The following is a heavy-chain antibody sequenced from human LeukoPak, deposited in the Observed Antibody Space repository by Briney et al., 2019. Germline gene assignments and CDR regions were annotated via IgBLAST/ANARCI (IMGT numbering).Heavy chain of an antibody. D-gene: IGHD3-10*01. CDR1: GYTFTSYG. CDR2: ISAYNGNT. CDR3: ATGPHQADYYGSVLAY. J-gene: IGHJ4*02. V-gene: IGHV1-18*01. Sequence: ASVKVSCKASGYTFTSYGISWVRQAPGQGLEWMGWISAYNGNTNYAQKLQGRVTMTTDTSTSTAYMELRSLRSDDTAVYYCATGPHQADYYGSVLAYWGQGTLVTVSS.